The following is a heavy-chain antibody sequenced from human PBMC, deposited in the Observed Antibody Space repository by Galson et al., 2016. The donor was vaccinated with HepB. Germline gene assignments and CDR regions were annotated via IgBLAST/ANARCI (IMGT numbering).Heavy chain of an antibody. V-gene: IGHV3-30*03. CDR1: GFTFSSYG. CDR2: ISSDGSNK. J-gene: IGHJ3*02. Sequence: SLRLSCAASGFTFSSYGMHWVRQAPGKGLEWVAVISSDGSNKYYADSVKGRFTMSRDNAKNSLYLQMNSLRAEDTAVYFCARDPGYSAFDIWGQGTMVTVSS. D-gene: IGHD5-12*01. CDR3: ARDPGYSAFDI.